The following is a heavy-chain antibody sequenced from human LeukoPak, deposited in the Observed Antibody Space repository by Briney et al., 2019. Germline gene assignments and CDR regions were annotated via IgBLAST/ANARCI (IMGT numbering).Heavy chain of an antibody. Sequence: SETLSLTCTVSGGSTSSSNYYWSWIRQPPGKGLEWIGEINHSGSTNYNPSLKSRVTISVDTSKNQFSLKLSSVTAADTAVYYCASFPFYYDSSGYRFFDYWGQGTLVTVSS. V-gene: IGHV4-39*07. CDR3: ASFPFYYDSSGYRFFDY. D-gene: IGHD3-22*01. J-gene: IGHJ4*02. CDR1: GGSTSSSNYY. CDR2: INHSGST.